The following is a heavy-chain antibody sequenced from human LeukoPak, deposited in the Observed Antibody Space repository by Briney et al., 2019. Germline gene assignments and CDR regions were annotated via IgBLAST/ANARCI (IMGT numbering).Heavy chain of an antibody. Sequence: SETLSLTCTVSGGSISSSSYYWGWIRQPPGKGLEWIGSIYYSGSTYYNPSLKSRVTISVDTSKNQSSLKLSSVTAADTAVYYCARHYGYYDILTGYYLNWFDPWGQGTLVTVSS. J-gene: IGHJ5*02. D-gene: IGHD3-9*01. V-gene: IGHV4-39*01. CDR2: IYYSGST. CDR1: GGSISSSSYY. CDR3: ARHYGYYDILTGYYLNWFDP.